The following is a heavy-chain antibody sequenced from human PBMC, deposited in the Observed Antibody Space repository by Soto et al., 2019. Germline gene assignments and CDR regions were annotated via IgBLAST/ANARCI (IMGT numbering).Heavy chain of an antibody. J-gene: IGHJ6*02. CDR2: IYYSGST. Sequence: SATLSLTCTVSGGSISSGGYYWSWIRQHPGKGLEWIGYIYYSGSTYYNPSLKSRVTISVDTSKNQFSLKLSSVTAADTAVYYCARGDCSGGSCYYYGINVWGQGTTVT. D-gene: IGHD2-15*01. V-gene: IGHV4-31*03. CDR3: ARGDCSGGSCYYYGINV. CDR1: GGSISSGGYY.